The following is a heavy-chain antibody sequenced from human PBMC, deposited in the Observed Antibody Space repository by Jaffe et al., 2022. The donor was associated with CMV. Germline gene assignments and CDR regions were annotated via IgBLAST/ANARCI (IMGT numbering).Heavy chain of an antibody. D-gene: IGHD2-15*01. CDR2: IIPIFGTA. CDR1: GGTFSSYA. V-gene: IGHV1-69*01. J-gene: IGHJ6*02. CDR3: ARLVVVAATNEANGGMDV. Sequence: QVQLVQSGAEVKKPGSSVKVSCKASGGTFSSYAISWVRQAPGQGLEWMGGIIPIFGTANYAQKFQGRVTITADESTSTAYMELSSLRSEDTAVYYCARLVVVAATNEANGGMDVWGQGTTVTVSS.